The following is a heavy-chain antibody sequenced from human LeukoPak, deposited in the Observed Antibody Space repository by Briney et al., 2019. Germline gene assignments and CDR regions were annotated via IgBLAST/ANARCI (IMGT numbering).Heavy chain of an antibody. D-gene: IGHD3-10*01. CDR3: ATLGVSYFDY. CDR1: GFTFSSYA. Sequence: GGSLRLSCAASGFTFSSYAMHWVSQAPGKGLEYVSAISSNGGSTYYANSVKGRFTISRDNSKNTLYLQMGGLRAEDMAVYYCATLGVSYFDYWGQGTLVTVSS. J-gene: IGHJ4*02. CDR2: ISSNGGST. V-gene: IGHV3-64*01.